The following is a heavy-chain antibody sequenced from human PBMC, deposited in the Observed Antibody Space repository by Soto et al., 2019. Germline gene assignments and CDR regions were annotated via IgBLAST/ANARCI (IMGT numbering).Heavy chain of an antibody. Sequence: PGGSLRLSFAASGFTFSSYSMNWVRQAPGKGLEWVSSISSSSSYIYYADSVKGRFTISRDNAKNSLYLQMNSLRAEDTAVYYCATDIVVVQAETDNYGDEDAFDIWGQGIMVTVSS. D-gene: IGHD2-2*01. CDR2: ISSSSSYI. J-gene: IGHJ3*02. V-gene: IGHV3-21*01. CDR1: GFTFSSYS. CDR3: ATDIVVVQAETDNYGDEDAFDI.